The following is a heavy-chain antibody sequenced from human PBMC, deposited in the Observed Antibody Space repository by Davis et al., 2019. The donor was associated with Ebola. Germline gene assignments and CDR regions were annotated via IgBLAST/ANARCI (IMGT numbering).Heavy chain of an antibody. CDR3: ARDPGEIYDY. D-gene: IGHD3-10*01. CDR1: GFTFSSYW. Sequence: GGSLRLSCAASGFTFSSYWMSWVRQAPGKGLEWVSSISSSSSYIYYADSVKGRFTISRDNAKNSLYLQMNSLRAEDTAVYYCARDPGEIYDYWGQGTLVTVSS. V-gene: IGHV3-21*01. CDR2: ISSSSSYI. J-gene: IGHJ4*02.